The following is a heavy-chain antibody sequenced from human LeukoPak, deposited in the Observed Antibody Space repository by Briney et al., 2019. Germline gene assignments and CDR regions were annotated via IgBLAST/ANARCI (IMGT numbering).Heavy chain of an antibody. CDR3: ARDKGLPQAFDI. V-gene: IGHV4-59*01. CDR2: ISSSETT. CDR1: GGSISSFC. J-gene: IGHJ3*02. D-gene: IGHD5/OR15-5a*01. Sequence: SETLSLTCTVSGGSISSFCWSWIRQPPGKGLEYIGYISSSETTSYSPSLKSRVTISVDTSKNQFSLNLTSVTAADTAVYYCARDKGLPQAFDIWGQGTLVTVSS.